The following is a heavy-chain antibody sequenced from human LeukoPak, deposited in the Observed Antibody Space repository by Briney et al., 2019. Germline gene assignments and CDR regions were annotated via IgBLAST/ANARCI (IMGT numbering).Heavy chain of an antibody. J-gene: IGHJ3*02. CDR1: GVSISGYY. CDR3: ARLHDYGDSGPNAFDI. Sequence: SEIVSLTCTVSGVSISGYYWSWIRQPPGKGLEWIGYIYYSGSTNYNPSLKSRVTISVDTSKNQFSLKLSSVTAADTAVYYCARLHDYGDSGPNAFDIWGQGTMATVSS. D-gene: IGHD4-17*01. CDR2: IYYSGST. V-gene: IGHV4-59*08.